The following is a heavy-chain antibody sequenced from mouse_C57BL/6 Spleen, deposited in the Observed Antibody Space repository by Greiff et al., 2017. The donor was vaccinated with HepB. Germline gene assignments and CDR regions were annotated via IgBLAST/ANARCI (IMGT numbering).Heavy chain of an antibody. V-gene: IGHV1-19*01. D-gene: IGHD3-2*02. CDR1: GYTFTDYY. CDR3: ARGTAQATPVGY. J-gene: IGHJ2*01. Sequence: EVKLQESGPVLVKPGASVKMSCKASGYTFTDYYMNWVKQSHGKSLEWIGVINPYNGGTSYNQKFKGKATLTVDKSSSTAYMELNSLTSEDSAVYYCARGTAQATPVGYWGQGTTLTVSS. CDR2: INPYNGGT.